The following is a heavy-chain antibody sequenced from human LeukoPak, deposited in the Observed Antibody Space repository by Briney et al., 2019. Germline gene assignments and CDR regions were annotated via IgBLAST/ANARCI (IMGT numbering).Heavy chain of an antibody. CDR3: AKDDTAMATYYFDY. J-gene: IGHJ4*02. CDR1: GFTFGSYA. D-gene: IGHD5-18*01. V-gene: IGHV3-23*01. CDR2: ISGSGGST. Sequence: GGSLRLSCAASGFTFGSYAMSWVRQAPGKGLEWVSAISGSGGSTYYADSVKGRFTISRDNAKNSLYLQMNSLRAEDTALYYCAKDDTAMATYYFDYWGQGTLVTVSS.